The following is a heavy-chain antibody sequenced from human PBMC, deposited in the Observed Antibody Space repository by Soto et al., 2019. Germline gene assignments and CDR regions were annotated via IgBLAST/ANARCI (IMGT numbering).Heavy chain of an antibody. Sequence: GGSLRLSCAASGFTFSSYGMHWVRQAPGKGLEWVAVISYDGSNKYYADSVKGRFTISRDNSKNTLYLQMNSLRAEDTAVYYCAKDLGLKIYCSGGSCYSVYYYYGMDVWGQGTTVTVSS. CDR2: ISYDGSNK. V-gene: IGHV3-30*18. CDR3: AKDLGLKIYCSGGSCYSVYYYYGMDV. D-gene: IGHD2-15*01. J-gene: IGHJ6*02. CDR1: GFTFSSYG.